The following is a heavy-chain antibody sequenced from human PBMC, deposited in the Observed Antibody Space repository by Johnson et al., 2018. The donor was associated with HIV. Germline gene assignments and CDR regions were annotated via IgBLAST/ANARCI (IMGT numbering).Heavy chain of an antibody. CDR2: IRYDGSNK. D-gene: IGHD5-18*01. V-gene: IGHV3-30*02. CDR1: GFTFSSYG. Sequence: QEQLVESGGGVVQPGRSLRLSCAASGFTFSSYGMHWVRQAPGKGLEWVAFIRYDGSNKYYADSVKGRFTISRDNSKNTLDLQMNSLRAEDTAVYYCARERTYLDTAMVDAFDIWGQGTMVTVSS. CDR3: ARERTYLDTAMVDAFDI. J-gene: IGHJ3*02.